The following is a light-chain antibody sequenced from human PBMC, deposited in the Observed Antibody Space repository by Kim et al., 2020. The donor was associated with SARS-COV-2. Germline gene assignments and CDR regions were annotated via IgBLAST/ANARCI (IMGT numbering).Light chain of an antibody. CDR3: QVWDSSSDHPV. V-gene: IGLV3-21*04. CDR1: NIGSKS. J-gene: IGLJ2*01. CDR2: YDS. Sequence: APGKTARITCGGNNIGSKSVHWYQQKPAQAPVLVIYYDSDRPSGIPERFSGSNSGNTATLTISRVEAGDEADYYCQVWDSSSDHPVFGGGTQLTVL.